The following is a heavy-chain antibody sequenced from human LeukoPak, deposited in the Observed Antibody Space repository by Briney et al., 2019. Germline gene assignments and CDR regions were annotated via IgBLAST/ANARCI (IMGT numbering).Heavy chain of an antibody. CDR3: ARDGAGLDP. Sequence: TGGSLKLSCAASGFIFSDYYMSWIRQAPGKGLEWISYINRGGTNTHYADSVRGRFSISRDNAKNSLFLQMNSLSAEDTAIYYCARDGAGLDPWGQGVLVTVSS. CDR1: GFIFSDYY. J-gene: IGHJ5*02. CDR2: INRGGTNT. V-gene: IGHV3-11*01.